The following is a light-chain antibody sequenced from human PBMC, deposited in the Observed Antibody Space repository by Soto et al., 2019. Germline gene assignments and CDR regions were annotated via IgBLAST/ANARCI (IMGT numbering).Light chain of an antibody. J-gene: IGLJ1*01. CDR3: QVWDSSSDHPSYV. CDR2: YDS. V-gene: IGLV3-21*04. CDR1: NIGSKS. Sequence: SYELTQPPSVSVAPGKTARITCGGNNIGSKSVHWYQQKPGQAPVLVIYYDSDRPSGIPERFSGSNSGNTATLTISRVEAGDEADYYCQVWDSSSDHPSYVFGTVTKLTVL.